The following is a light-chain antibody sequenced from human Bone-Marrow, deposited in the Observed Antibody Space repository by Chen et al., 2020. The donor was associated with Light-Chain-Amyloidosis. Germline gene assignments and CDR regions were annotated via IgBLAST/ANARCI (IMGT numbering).Light chain of an antibody. J-gene: IGLJ2*01. Sequence: SHEPTQPPSLSVSPGQPARNTRPGDDLPTKYAYWYQQKPGQAPVLVIHRDTERRSGISERFSGSSSGTTATLTISGVQAEDEADYHCQSADSSGTYEVIFGGGTKLTVL. CDR2: RDT. V-gene: IGLV3-25*03. CDR3: QSADSSGTYEVI. CDR1: DLPTKY.